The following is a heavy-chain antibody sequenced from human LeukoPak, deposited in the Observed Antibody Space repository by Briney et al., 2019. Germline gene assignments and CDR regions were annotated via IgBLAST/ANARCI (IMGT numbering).Heavy chain of an antibody. V-gene: IGHV4-39*01. CDR2: IYYSGST. J-gene: IGHJ4*02. D-gene: IGHD2-21*02. CDR3: ARLQGPYCGGDCYSPGTRSDY. CDR1: GGSISSSSYY. Sequence: SETLSLTCTVSGGSISSSSYYWGWIRQPPGKGLEWIGSIYYSGSTYYNPSLKSRVTISVDTSKNQFSLKLSSVTAADTAVYYCARLQGPYCGGDCYSPGTRSDYWGQGTLVTVSS.